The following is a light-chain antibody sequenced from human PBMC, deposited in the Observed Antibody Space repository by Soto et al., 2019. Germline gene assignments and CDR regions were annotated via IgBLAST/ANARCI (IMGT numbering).Light chain of an antibody. J-gene: IGKJ1*01. CDR3: QQYDYWWT. Sequence: EFVLTQSPGTLSLSPGERATLSCRASQSVTSNVAWYQQKPGQAPRLLIYRASARATGVPARFSGSGSGTEFTLTISSLQSEDFGIYYCQQYDYWWTFGQGTKVEI. CDR2: RAS. V-gene: IGKV3-15*01. CDR1: QSVTSN.